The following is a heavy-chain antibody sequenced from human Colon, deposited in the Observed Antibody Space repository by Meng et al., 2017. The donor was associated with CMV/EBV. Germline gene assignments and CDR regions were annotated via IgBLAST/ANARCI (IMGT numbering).Heavy chain of an antibody. Sequence: ASVKVSCKASGYTFTSYGISWVRQAPGQGLEWMGWISAYNGNTNYAQKLQGRVTMTTDTSTSTAYMELRSLRSDDTAVYYCASFNCSSTSCYSYHYYYGMDVWGQGTTVTVSS. D-gene: IGHD2-2*01. J-gene: IGHJ6*02. V-gene: IGHV1-18*01. CDR2: ISAYNGNT. CDR3: ASFNCSSTSCYSYHYYYGMDV. CDR1: GYTFTSYG.